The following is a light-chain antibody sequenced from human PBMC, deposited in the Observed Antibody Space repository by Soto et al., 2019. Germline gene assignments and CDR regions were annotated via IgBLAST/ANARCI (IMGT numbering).Light chain of an antibody. Sequence: DIALTRSAGSLSITAGPATTLSCRASQSVSSAYLAWYQQKPGQAPRLLIYIVSRTATGIPDRSSVSGSGTDFTLTISRLEPEDFAVYYCHQYGSSPPSSTFGQGTRLEIK. CDR2: IVS. CDR3: HQYGSSPPSST. J-gene: IGKJ5*01. CDR1: QSVSSAY. V-gene: IGKV3-20*01.